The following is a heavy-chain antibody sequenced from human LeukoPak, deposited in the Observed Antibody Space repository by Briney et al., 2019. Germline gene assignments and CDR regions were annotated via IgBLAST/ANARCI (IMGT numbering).Heavy chain of an antibody. CDR2: IGTAGEI. J-gene: IGHJ2*01. Sequence: GGSLGLSCAASGFTFSSYDIHWVRQATGKGLERVSGIGTAGEIYYPGSVKGRFTISRENAKNSLYLQMNSLRAGDTAVYYCARAAYSSTWYSRYFDLWGRGTLVTVSS. CDR1: GFTFSSYD. V-gene: IGHV3-13*01. D-gene: IGHD6-13*01. CDR3: ARAAYSSTWYSRYFDL.